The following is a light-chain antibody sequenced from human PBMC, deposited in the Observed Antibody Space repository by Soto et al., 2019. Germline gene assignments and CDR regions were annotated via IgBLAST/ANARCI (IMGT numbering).Light chain of an antibody. Sequence: EIVLTQSPGTLSLSPGERATLSCRASQSVSNNHLAWYQQKPGQAPGLLIYDASRRATGIPDRFSGSGYGTDFTLTISRLEPEDFAVYYCQQFGSSPWTFGQGTKVEIK. CDR2: DAS. CDR3: QQFGSSPWT. J-gene: IGKJ1*01. V-gene: IGKV3-20*01. CDR1: QSVSNNH.